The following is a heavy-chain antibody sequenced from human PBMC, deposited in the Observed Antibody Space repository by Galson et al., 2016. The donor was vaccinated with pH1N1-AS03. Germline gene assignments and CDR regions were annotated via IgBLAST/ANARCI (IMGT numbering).Heavy chain of an antibody. CDR1: GYTFGSYA. D-gene: IGHD6-13*01. J-gene: IGHJ6*02. CDR2: SSAYNGRT. CDR3: GRDDSWVCDGTVCQTHYPHYFGLDV. V-gene: IGHV1-18*01. Sequence: SVKVSCKASGYTFGSYAITWVRQAPGQGLEWMGWSSAYNGRTKNLQGLQGRVTMTTATSTSTAYMEQRRLRSDDTAVYFGGRDDSWVCDGTVCQTHYPHYFGLDVWGQGTTVTVSS.